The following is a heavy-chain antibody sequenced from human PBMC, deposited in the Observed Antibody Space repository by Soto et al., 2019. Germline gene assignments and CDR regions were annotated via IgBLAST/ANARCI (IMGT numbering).Heavy chain of an antibody. J-gene: IGHJ4*02. Sequence: QLQLQESGPGLVKPSETLSLTCTVSGGSISSSSYYRGWIRQPLGTGLAWIGSIYYSGSAYYNPSLNSPVAMSVEATKMPFSLNMRSVGAADTAVYSCAILDYCSGGSGYYSGEKWGQGTLVTVSS. CDR1: GGSISSSSYY. D-gene: IGHD2-15*01. CDR3: AILDYCSGGSGYYSGEK. CDR2: IYYSGSA. V-gene: IGHV4-39*01.